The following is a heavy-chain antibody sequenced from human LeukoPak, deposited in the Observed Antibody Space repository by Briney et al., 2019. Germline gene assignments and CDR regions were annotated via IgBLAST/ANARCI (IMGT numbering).Heavy chain of an antibody. Sequence: PVKVSCKASGGTFSSYTISWGRQAPGQGLEWMGRIIPILGIANYAQKFQGRVTIAADTSTDTAYMDLTSLRSEDTAVYYCGRGGQVTTGAYFDSWGQGSLVIVSA. CDR2: IIPILGIA. V-gene: IGHV1-69*02. CDR1: GGTFSSYT. D-gene: IGHD1-1*01. J-gene: IGHJ4*02. CDR3: GRGGQVTTGAYFDS.